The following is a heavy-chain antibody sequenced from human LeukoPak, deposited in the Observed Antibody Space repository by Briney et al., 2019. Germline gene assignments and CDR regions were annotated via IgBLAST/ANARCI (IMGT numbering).Heavy chain of an antibody. D-gene: IGHD5-24*01. J-gene: IGHJ5*02. CDR3: ARGVEMATTFFSS. V-gene: IGHV3-53*01. CDR1: EFTVSNNY. CDR2: IYSDGTT. Sequence: PGESLRLSCAASEFTVSNNYMSWVRQAPGKGLEWVSVIYSDGTTYYTDSVKGRFTISRDISKNTVYLQMNGLRAEDTAVYYCARGVEMATTFFSSWGQGTLVTVSS.